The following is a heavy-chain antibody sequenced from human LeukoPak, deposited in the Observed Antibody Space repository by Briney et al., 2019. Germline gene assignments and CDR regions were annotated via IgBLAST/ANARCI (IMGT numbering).Heavy chain of an antibody. D-gene: IGHD3-3*01. J-gene: IGHJ6*02. V-gene: IGHV3-21*01. CDR3: ASWGIFGVPRGSGDGMDV. CDR1: GFTFSSYS. CDR2: ISSSSSYI. Sequence: GGSLRLSCAASGFTFSSYSMNWVHQAPGKGLEWVSSISSSSSYIYYADSVKGRFTISRDNSKNTLYLQMNSLRAEDTAVYYCASWGIFGVPRGSGDGMDVWGQGTTVTVSS.